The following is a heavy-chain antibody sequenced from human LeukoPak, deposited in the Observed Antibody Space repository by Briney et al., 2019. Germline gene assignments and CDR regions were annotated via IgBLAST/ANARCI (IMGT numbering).Heavy chain of an antibody. D-gene: IGHD4-11*01. CDR1: GYSFTTFG. V-gene: IGHV1-18*01. Sequence: VSVKVSCKASGYSFTTFGITWVRQAPGQGLEWMAWLSAHIGDTNYSQKFQGRVTVTSDTSTSTAYMELRSLKSDDTAVYFCARVAFSKYHYYMDVWGKGTTVTVSS. J-gene: IGHJ6*03. CDR3: ARVAFSKYHYYMDV. CDR2: LSAHIGDT.